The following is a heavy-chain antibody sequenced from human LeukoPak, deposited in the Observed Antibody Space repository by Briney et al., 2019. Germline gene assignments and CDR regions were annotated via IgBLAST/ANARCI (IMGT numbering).Heavy chain of an antibody. CDR2: ISASGVST. J-gene: IGHJ4*02. Sequence: GGSLRLSCAASGFTFSDNAMNWVRQAPGKGLEWVSGISASGVSTYYSDSVKGRFTISRDTSKNTLYLQMNSLRAEDTAVYYCAKRMIMISWGQGTLVTVSS. V-gene: IGHV3-23*01. CDR1: GFTFSDNA. CDR3: AKRMIMIS. D-gene: IGHD3-16*01.